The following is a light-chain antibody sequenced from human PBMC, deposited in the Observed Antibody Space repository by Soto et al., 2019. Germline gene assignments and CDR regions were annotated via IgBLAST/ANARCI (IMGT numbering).Light chain of an antibody. J-gene: IGKJ4*01. CDR3: QQYGTSPLT. CDR1: QSISSSY. V-gene: IGKV3-20*01. Sequence: EIVLTQSPGTLSLSPGERATLSCRASQSISSSYFAWYQQKPGQAPRLLVYGVSSRATDVPDRFSGSGSGTDFTLTISRLEPEDFVVYYCQQYGTSPLTFGGGTKVDIK. CDR2: GVS.